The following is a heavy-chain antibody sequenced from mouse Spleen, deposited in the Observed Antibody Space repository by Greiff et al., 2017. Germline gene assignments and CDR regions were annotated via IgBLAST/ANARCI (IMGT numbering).Heavy chain of an antibody. CDR3: AAPITTVVAKDYYAMDY. J-gene: IGHJ4*01. CDR2: IYPRSGNT. CDR1: GYTFTSYG. Sequence: QVQLQQSGAELARPGASVKLSCKASGYTFTSYGISWVKQRTGQGLEWIGEIYPRSGNTYYNEKFKGKATLTADKSSSTAYMELRSLTSEDSAVYFCAAPITTVVAKDYYAMDYWGQGTSVTVSS. D-gene: IGHD1-1*01. V-gene: IGHV1-81*01.